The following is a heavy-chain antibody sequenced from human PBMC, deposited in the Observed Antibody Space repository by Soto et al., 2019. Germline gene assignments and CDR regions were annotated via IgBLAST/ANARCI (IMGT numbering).Heavy chain of an antibody. J-gene: IGHJ4*02. CDR1: GGSITSSGYY. CDR3: ARGGGSTKVDY. CDR2: TSNSGST. V-gene: IGHV4-31*03. D-gene: IGHD2-2*01. Sequence: QVQLQESGPGLVKPSQTLSLTCTVSGGSITSSGYYWSWIRQHPGEGLEWIGFTSNSGSTSYNPSLTSRVTLSVDPPSNQFSLNLKSVTAADTAVSYCARGGGSTKVDYWGQGTLVTVSP.